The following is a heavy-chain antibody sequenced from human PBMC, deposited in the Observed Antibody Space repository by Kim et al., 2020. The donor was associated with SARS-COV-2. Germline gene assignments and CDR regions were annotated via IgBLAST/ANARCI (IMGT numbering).Heavy chain of an antibody. D-gene: IGHD3-10*01. CDR3: ARLLWFGELGGAFDI. V-gene: IGHV4-39*07. CDR1: GGSISSSSYY. Sequence: ETLSLTCTVSGGSISSSSYYWGWIRQPPGKGLEWIGSIYYSGSTYYNPSLKSRVTISVDTSKNQFSLKLSSVTAADTAVYYCARLLWFGELGGAFDIWGQGTMVTVSS. CDR2: IYYSGST. J-gene: IGHJ3*02.